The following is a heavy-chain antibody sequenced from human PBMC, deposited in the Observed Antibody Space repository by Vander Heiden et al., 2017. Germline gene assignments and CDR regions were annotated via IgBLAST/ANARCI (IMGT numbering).Heavy chain of an antibody. CDR2: IYWDDEK. Sequence: QITLKDSGPALVKPTQTLTLTCSFPGFPLRSDGVGVGWLRQPPGKALEWIALIYWDDEKRYSPSLQSRVAISEDTSKNQVLLTMTNMHPLDTGTYYCARRLGDNGALYYFDLWGQGTLVTVSS. D-gene: IGHD4-17*01. CDR1: GFPLRSDGVG. CDR3: ARRLGDNGALYYFDL. J-gene: IGHJ4*02. V-gene: IGHV2-5*02.